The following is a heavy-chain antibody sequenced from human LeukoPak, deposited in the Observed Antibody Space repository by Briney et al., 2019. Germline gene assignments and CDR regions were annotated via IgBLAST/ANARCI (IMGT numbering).Heavy chain of an antibody. D-gene: IGHD2-2*01. CDR3: ARGGSPIFYYYIDV. CDR2: INPNSGGT. Sequence: GASVKVSCKASGYTFTDYYMHWVRQAPGQGLEWMGWINPNSGGTNYAQQFQGRVTMTRDTSITTAYMELSRLRSDDTAIYYCARGGSPIFYYYIDVWGKGITVTISS. V-gene: IGHV1-2*02. CDR1: GYTFTDYY. J-gene: IGHJ6*03.